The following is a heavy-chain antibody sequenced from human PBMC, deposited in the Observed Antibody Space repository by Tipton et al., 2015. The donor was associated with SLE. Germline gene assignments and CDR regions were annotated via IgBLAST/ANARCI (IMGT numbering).Heavy chain of an antibody. CDR2: INPSGGST. D-gene: IGHD6-19*01. CDR3: GVPPVGYSSGWFYFDY. V-gene: IGHV1-46*01. J-gene: IGHJ4*02. Sequence: QVQLVQSGAEVKKPGASVKVSCKASGYTFTSYYMHWVRQAPGQGLEWMGIINPSGGSTSYAQKFQGRVTMTRDTSTSTVYMELSSLRSEDTAVYYCGVPPVGYSSGWFYFDYWGQGTLVTVSS. CDR1: GYTFTSYY.